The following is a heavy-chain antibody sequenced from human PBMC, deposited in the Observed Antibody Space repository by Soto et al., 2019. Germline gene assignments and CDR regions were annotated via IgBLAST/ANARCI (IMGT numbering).Heavy chain of an antibody. Sequence: PSETLSLTCAVYGGSFSGYYWSWIRQPPGKGLEWIGEINHSGSTNYTPSLKSRVTISVDTSKNQFSLKLSSVTAADTAVYYCAREDIVVVVAAVPREYYYYGMDVWGQGTTVTVSS. CDR1: GGSFSGYY. CDR3: AREDIVVVVAAVPREYYYYGMDV. CDR2: INHSGST. D-gene: IGHD2-15*01. J-gene: IGHJ6*02. V-gene: IGHV4-34*01.